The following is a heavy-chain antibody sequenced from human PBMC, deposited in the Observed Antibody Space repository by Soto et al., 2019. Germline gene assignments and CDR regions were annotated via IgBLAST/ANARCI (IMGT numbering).Heavy chain of an antibody. CDR2: IYYSGST. D-gene: IGHD2-8*02. J-gene: IGHJ5*02. V-gene: IGHV4-30-4*01. CDR3: ARSLYALLSWFDP. CDR1: GGSIXSGDYY. Sequence: PSETLSLTCTVSGGSIXSGDYYGSWIRQPPGKGLEWIGYIYYSGSTYYNPSLKSRVTISVDTSKNQFSLKLSSVTAADTAVYYCARSLYALLSWFDPWGQGTLVTVSS.